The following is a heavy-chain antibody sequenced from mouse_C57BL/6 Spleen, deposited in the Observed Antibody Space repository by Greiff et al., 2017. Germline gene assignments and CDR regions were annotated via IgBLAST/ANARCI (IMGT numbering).Heavy chain of an antibody. CDR2: ISYDGSN. J-gene: IGHJ4*01. CDR3: ARAPYYGSSLYYAMDY. V-gene: IGHV3-6*01. CDR1: GYSITSGYY. Sequence: DVKLQESGPGLVKPSQSLSLTCSVTGYSITSGYYWNWIRQFPGNKLEWMGYISYDGSNNYNPSLKNRISITRGTSKNQFFLKLNSVTTEDTATYYCARAPYYGSSLYYAMDYWGQGTSVTVSS. D-gene: IGHD1-1*01.